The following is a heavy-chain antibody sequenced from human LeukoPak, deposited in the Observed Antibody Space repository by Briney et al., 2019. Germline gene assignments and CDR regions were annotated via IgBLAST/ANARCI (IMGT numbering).Heavy chain of an antibody. D-gene: IGHD4-17*01. CDR2: IYHSGRT. Sequence: SETLSLTCAVSGYSISSGYYWGWIRQPPGKGLEWIGSIYHSGRTYYNPSLKSRVTISVDTSKNQFSLRLYSVTAADTAVYYCAATTTVTTPGYWGQGTLVTVSS. V-gene: IGHV4-38-2*01. CDR1: GYSISSGYY. J-gene: IGHJ4*02. CDR3: AATTTVTTPGY.